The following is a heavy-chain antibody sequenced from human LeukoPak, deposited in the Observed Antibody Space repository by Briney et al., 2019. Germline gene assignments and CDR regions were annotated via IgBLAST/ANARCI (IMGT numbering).Heavy chain of an antibody. CDR2: ISTSSSHI. D-gene: IGHD4-17*01. CDR1: GFTFSSYT. V-gene: IGHV3-21*01. Sequence: GGSLRLSCAASGFTFSSYTMNWVRQAPGKGLEWVSSISTSSSHIYYVDSVKGRFTISRDNAKNSLYLQMNSLRAEDTAVYYCAKDGTVTTYYWGQGTLVTVSS. CDR3: AKDGTVTTYY. J-gene: IGHJ4*02.